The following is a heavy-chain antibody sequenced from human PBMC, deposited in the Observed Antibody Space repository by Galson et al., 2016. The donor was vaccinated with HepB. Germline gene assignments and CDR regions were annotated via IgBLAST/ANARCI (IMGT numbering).Heavy chain of an antibody. Sequence: SLRLSCAASGFTFEDYAMHWVRQVPGKGLEWVSGISWNSASIDYADSVKGRFTISRDNAKNSLYLQMNSPRAEDTALYYCAKDPRSDPQQWLPYFDNWGQGTLVTVSS. V-gene: IGHV3-9*01. J-gene: IGHJ4*02. CDR1: GFTFEDYA. D-gene: IGHD6-19*01. CDR3: AKDPRSDPQQWLPYFDN. CDR2: ISWNSASI.